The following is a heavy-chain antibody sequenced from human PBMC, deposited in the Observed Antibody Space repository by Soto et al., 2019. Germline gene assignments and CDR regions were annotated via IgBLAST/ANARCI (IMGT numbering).Heavy chain of an antibody. CDR2: VYATGTT. CDR3: VRDGSKSLRDWFDP. J-gene: IGHJ5*02. V-gene: IGHV4-4*07. Sequence: SETLSLTCNVSGGSISKFSWAWIRKTAGNGLEWMGRVYATGTTDYNPSLRSRVAMSVDISKKTFSLRLRSVTGADSGVYYCVRDGSKSLRDWFDPWGQGILVTVSS. CDR1: GGSISKFS.